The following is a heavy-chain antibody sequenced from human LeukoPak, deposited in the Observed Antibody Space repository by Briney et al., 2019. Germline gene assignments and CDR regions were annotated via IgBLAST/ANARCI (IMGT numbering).Heavy chain of an antibody. D-gene: IGHD2-15*01. CDR1: GFTFSSYW. CDR2: IKQDGSEK. CDR3: ARDRDIVVVVAATGSYFDY. J-gene: IGHJ4*02. V-gene: IGHV3-7*03. Sequence: GGSLRLSCAASGFTFSSYWMRWVRQAPGKGLEWVANIKQDGSEKYYVDSVKGRFTISRDNVKNSLYLQMNSLRAEDTAVYYCARDRDIVVVVAATGSYFDYWGQGTLVTVSS.